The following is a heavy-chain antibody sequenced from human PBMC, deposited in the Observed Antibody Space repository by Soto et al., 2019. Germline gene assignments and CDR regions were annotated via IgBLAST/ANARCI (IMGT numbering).Heavy chain of an antibody. CDR1: GFTFSSYG. D-gene: IGHD6-19*01. CDR3: AKDDGAVAGTDYYYGMDV. J-gene: IGHJ6*02. V-gene: IGHV3-30*18. Sequence: LRLSCAASGFTFSSYGMHWVRQAPGKGLEWVAVISYDGSNKYYADSVKGRFTISRDNSKNTLYLQMNSLRAEDTAVYYCAKDDGAVAGTDYYYGMDVWGQGTTVTVSS. CDR2: ISYDGSNK.